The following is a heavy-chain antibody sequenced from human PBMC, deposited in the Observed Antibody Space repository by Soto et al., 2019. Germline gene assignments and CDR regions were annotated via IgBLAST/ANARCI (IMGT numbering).Heavy chain of an antibody. CDR2: IVPIFGTA. CDR1: GGTFSSYA. Sequence: QVQLVQSGAEVKKPGSSVKVSCKASGGTFSSYAISWVRQAPGQGLEWMGGIVPIFGTANYAQKFQGRVTITADESTSTAYMDLSSLRSEDTAVYYCARDLELTNYFDYWGQGTLVTVSS. D-gene: IGHD1-7*01. V-gene: IGHV1-69*01. J-gene: IGHJ4*02. CDR3: ARDLELTNYFDY.